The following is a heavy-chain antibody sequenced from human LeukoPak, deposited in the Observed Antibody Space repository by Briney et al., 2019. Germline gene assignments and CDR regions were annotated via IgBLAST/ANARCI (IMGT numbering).Heavy chain of an antibody. D-gene: IGHD4/OR15-4a*01. CDR3: ASSVVLGAFDM. CDR2: IYYSGST. V-gene: IGHV4-61*01. Sequence: RPSETLSLTCTFSGGSVSSGRYYWSWIRQPPGKGLEWIGYIYYSGSTNYNPSLKSRVTISVDTSKNQFFLKLSSVTAADTAVYYCASSVVLGAFDMWGQGTMVTVSS. CDR1: GGSVSSGRYY. J-gene: IGHJ3*02.